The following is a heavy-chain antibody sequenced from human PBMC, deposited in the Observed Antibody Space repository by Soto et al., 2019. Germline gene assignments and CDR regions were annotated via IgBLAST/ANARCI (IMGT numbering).Heavy chain of an antibody. V-gene: IGHV4-59*01. J-gene: IGHJ4*02. Sequence: SETLSLTCTVSGGSISSYYWSWIRQPPGKGLEWIGYIYYSGSTNYNPSLKSRVTISVDTSKNQFSLKLSSVTAADTAVYYCARGGEIIGVDQGEPYYIDYWGQGTLVTVSS. CDR2: IYYSGST. CDR1: GGSISSYY. CDR3: ARGGEIIGVDQGEPYYIDY. D-gene: IGHD2-21*01.